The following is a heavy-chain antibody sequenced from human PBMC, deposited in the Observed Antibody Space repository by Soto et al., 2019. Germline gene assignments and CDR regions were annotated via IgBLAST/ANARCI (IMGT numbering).Heavy chain of an antibody. CDR1: GFTFSSYA. D-gene: IGHD2-2*01. CDR2: ISGSGGST. V-gene: IGHV3-23*01. CDR3: AKDLKVVPAAILDY. Sequence: GSLRLSCAASGFTFSSYAMSWVRQAPGKGLEWVSAISGSGGSTYYADSVKGRFTISRDNSKNTLYLQMNSLRAEDTAVYYCAKDLKVVPAAILDYWGQGTLVTVSS. J-gene: IGHJ4*02.